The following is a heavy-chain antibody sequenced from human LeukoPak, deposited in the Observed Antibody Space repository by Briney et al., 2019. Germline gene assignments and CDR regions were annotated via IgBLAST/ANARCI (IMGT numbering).Heavy chain of an antibody. CDR1: GGTFSSYA. CDR2: IIPIFGTA. J-gene: IGHJ3*02. Sequence: ASVKASCKASGGTFSSYAISWVRQAPGQGLEWMGGIIPIFGTANYAQKFQGRVTITADESTSTAYMELSSLRSEDTAVYYCASEGDSSGYGAFDIWGQGTMVTVSS. D-gene: IGHD3-22*01. V-gene: IGHV1-69*13. CDR3: ASEGDSSGYGAFDI.